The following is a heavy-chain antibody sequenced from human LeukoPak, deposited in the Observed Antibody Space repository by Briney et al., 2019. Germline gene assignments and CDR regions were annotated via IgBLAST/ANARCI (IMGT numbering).Heavy chain of an antibody. D-gene: IGHD5-24*01. CDR2: ISGSGGST. CDR3: AKDRRDGYIPH. Sequence: GGSLRLSCAASGFIFSSYEMNWVRQAPGKGLEWVSAISGSGGSTYYADSVKGRFTISRDNSKNTLYLQMNSLRAEDTAVYYCAKDRRDGYIPHWGQGTLVTVSS. CDR1: GFIFSSYE. J-gene: IGHJ4*02. V-gene: IGHV3-23*01.